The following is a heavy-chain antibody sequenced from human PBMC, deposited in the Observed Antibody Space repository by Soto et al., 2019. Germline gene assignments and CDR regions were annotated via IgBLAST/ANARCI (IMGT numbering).Heavy chain of an antibody. Sequence: QVQLVQSGAEVKKPGSSVKVSCKASGGIFSTYAISWLRQAPGQGLEWMGGIIPIFGTPNYAQRFQGRVTITADESTSTAYMELGRLRSEDTAVDYCARDRDDYGSGNYYNRIDFWGQGTLVTVSS. CDR1: GGIFSTYA. D-gene: IGHD3-10*01. CDR2: IIPIFGTP. J-gene: IGHJ4*02. CDR3: ARDRDDYGSGNYYNRIDF. V-gene: IGHV1-69*01.